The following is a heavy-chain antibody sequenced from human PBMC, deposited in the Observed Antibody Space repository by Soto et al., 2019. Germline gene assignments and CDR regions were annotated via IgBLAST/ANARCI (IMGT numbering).Heavy chain of an antibody. D-gene: IGHD3-3*01. CDR3: ASGKVTIFGVVIIRGFDP. CDR2: INHSGST. CDR1: GGSFSGYY. J-gene: IGHJ5*02. V-gene: IGHV4-34*01. Sequence: SETLSLTCAVYGGSFSGYYWSWIRQPPGKGLEWIGEINHSGSTNYNPSLKSRVTISVDTSKNQFSLKLSSVTAADTAVYYCASGKVTIFGVVIIRGFDPWGQGTLVTVSS.